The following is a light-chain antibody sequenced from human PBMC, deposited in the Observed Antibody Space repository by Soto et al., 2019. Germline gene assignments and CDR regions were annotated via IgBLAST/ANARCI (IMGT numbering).Light chain of an antibody. V-gene: IGLV2-14*01. CDR3: ISYTGTSTPDV. Sequence: QSALTQPASVSGSPGQSITISCTGTSSDVGLYNHVSWYQQHPGRAPKLMIYGVTDRPSGVSDRFSGSKSGNTASLTISGLQAEDEADYYCISYTGTSTPDVFGTGTKVTVL. CDR1: SSDVGLYNH. J-gene: IGLJ1*01. CDR2: GVT.